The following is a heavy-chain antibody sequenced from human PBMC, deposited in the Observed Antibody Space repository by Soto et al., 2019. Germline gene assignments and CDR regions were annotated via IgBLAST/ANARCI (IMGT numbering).Heavy chain of an antibody. CDR3: APQAFDY. CDR2: VWLDGSNK. Sequence: PGGSLRLSCAESGFTFSNYGMHWVRQAPGKGLEWVAFVWLDGSNKYYADSVRDRFTISRVNSKNTLYLQMNSLRAEDTAVYHCAPQAFDYWGQGTLVAVSS. J-gene: IGHJ4*02. V-gene: IGHV3-30*02. CDR1: GFTFSNYG.